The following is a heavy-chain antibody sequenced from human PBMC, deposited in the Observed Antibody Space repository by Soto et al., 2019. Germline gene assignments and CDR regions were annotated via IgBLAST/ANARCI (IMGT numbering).Heavy chain of an antibody. CDR2: IYTGGST. V-gene: IGHV3-53*02. J-gene: IGHJ3*02. CDR3: ARFKRLHTSKIDAFDI. CDR1: GFTVSTNY. Sequence: EVQLVETGGGLIQPGGSLRLSCAASGFTVSTNYMSWVRQAPGKGLEWVSVIYTGGSTYYEDSVKGRFTISRDNSKNTLSLQMNSLRAEDTAVYYCARFKRLHTSKIDAFDIWGQGTMVTVSS. D-gene: IGHD2-15*01.